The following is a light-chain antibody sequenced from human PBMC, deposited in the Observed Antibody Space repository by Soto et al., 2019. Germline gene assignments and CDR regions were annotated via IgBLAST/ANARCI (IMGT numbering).Light chain of an antibody. CDR2: GAS. CDR3: QQYNNWWT. J-gene: IGKJ1*01. CDR1: QSVSTS. Sequence: EIVMTQSPATLSLSPGERATLSCRASQSVSTSLAWYQQKPGQAPRLLISGASTRATGVPARLSGSGSETEFTLTISSLQSEDFAVYYCQQYNNWWTFGQGTKVEIK. V-gene: IGKV3-15*01.